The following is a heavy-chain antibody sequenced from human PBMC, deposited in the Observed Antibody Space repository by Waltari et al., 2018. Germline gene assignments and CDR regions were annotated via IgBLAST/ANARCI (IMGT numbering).Heavy chain of an antibody. CDR3: VRDSNSVSAKYYYGVDV. Sequence: EVLLVESGGGLVQPGGSLRLSCAASGFSFNGYSLSWVRQAPGKGPEWVAHISFDTTTTFHAVSVKGRFTISRDNAKKSLYLQMNGLRVDDTAVYYCVRDSNSVSAKYYYGVDVWGQGTRVTVS. V-gene: IGHV3-48*01. D-gene: IGHD4-17*01. CDR1: GFSFNGYS. J-gene: IGHJ6*02. CDR2: ISFDTTTT.